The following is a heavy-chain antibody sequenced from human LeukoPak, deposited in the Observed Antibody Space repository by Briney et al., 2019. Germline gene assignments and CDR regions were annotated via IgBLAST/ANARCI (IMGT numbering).Heavy chain of an antibody. Sequence: SGGTLRLSCAASGFTFSSYAMSWVRQAPGKGLEWVSAMNGGDGSTYYADSVRGRFTIFRDNSRNTLFLQMNSLRAEDTAVYYCVKGRNSDYWGQGTLVTVSS. J-gene: IGHJ4*02. CDR2: MNGGDGST. V-gene: IGHV3-23*01. D-gene: IGHD1-7*01. CDR1: GFTFSSYA. CDR3: VKGRNSDY.